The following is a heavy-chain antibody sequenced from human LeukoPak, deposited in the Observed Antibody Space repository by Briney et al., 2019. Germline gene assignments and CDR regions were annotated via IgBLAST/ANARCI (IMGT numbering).Heavy chain of an antibody. Sequence: SETLSLTCTVSGGSISTSNYFWTWIRQPPGKGLEWIGTLSYSGDTYYNPSLTSRVTISVDTSKNQFSPKLSSVTAADTAVYYCARYHYYDTKWFDPWGQGTLVTVSS. CDR1: GGSISTSNYF. CDR2: LSYSGDT. J-gene: IGHJ5*02. V-gene: IGHV4-39*01. CDR3: ARYHYYDTKWFDP. D-gene: IGHD3-22*01.